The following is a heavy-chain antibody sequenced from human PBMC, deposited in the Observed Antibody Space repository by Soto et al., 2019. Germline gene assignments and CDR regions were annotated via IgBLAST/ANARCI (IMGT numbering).Heavy chain of an antibody. CDR2: FSGPGGGT. CDR1: GFTFSRFA. J-gene: IGHJ5*01. Sequence: PGGSLRLSCEASGFTFSRFAMSWVRQAPGKGLEWVSTFSGPGGGTDYADSVKGRFTISRDNFKSSLYLQMSNLRAEDTAIYYCAKGKISTTTYTSFDSWGQGTLVTVSS. D-gene: IGHD1-26*01. V-gene: IGHV3-23*01. CDR3: AKGKISTTTYTSFDS.